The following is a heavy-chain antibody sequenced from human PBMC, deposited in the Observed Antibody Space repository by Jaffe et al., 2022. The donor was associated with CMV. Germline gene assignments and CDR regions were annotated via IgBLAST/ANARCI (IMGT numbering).Heavy chain of an antibody. D-gene: IGHD4-17*01. Sequence: QVQLQQWGAGLLKPSETLSLTCAVYGGSFSGYYWSWIRQPPGKGLEWIGEINHSGSTNYNPSLKSRVTISVDTSKNQFSLKLSSVTAADTAVYYCARHTTGTVSHYYYYYMDVWGKGTTVTVSS. CDR3: ARHTTGTVSHYYYYYMDV. CDR2: INHSGST. CDR1: GGSFSGYY. V-gene: IGHV4-34*01. J-gene: IGHJ6*03.